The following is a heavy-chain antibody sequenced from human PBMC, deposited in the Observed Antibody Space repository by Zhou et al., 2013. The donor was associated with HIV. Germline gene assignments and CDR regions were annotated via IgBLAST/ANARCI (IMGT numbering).Heavy chain of an antibody. CDR2: IIPLFATA. J-gene: IGHJ4*02. CDR3: ARAQGDILTEGYFDY. D-gene: IGHD3-9*01. Sequence: QVQLVQSGAELKKPGSSVRVSCKVSGGNVSASAISWVRQAPGQGLEWMGGIIPLFATATYSQKLQGRVTITTDESTTTAYMDLSSLRSEDTAIYYCARAQGDILTEGYFDYWGQGTLVTVSS. CDR1: GGNVSASA. V-gene: IGHV1-69*05.